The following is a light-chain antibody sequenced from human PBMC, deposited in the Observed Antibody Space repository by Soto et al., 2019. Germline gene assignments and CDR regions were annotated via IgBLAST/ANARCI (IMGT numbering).Light chain of an antibody. V-gene: IGKV1-8*01. Sequence: AIRMTQSPSSFSASTGDRVTITCRASQGISSHLAWYQLKPGKAPRLLIYTASYLESGVPSRFSGSGSGTDFTLTISSLQSEDFAVYSCQQYFSYPLTVGGGTKVEIK. J-gene: IGKJ4*01. CDR3: QQYFSYPLT. CDR2: TAS. CDR1: QGISSH.